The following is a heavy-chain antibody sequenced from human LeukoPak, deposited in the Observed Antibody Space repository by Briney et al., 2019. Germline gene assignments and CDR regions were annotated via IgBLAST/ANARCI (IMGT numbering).Heavy chain of an antibody. CDR3: ARLVCSTIPCYGKFYFDS. CDR1: GFTFSSYS. D-gene: IGHD2-2*01. Sequence: AGGSLRLSCAASGFTFSSYSMNWVRQAPGKGLEWVSSISSSSSYIYYADSVKGRFTISRDNAKNSVYLQMNSLRAEDTAVYYCARLVCSTIPCYGKFYFDSWGQGTLVPVSS. J-gene: IGHJ4*02. V-gene: IGHV3-21*01. CDR2: ISSSSSYI.